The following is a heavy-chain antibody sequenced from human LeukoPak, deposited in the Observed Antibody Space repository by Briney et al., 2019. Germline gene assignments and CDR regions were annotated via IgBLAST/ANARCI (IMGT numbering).Heavy chain of an antibody. Sequence: SETLSLTCTVSGGSISSSSYYWAWIRQPPGKGLEWIGSIHYSGSTYYNPSLKSRVTTSVSTSKNQFSLKLSSVTAADTAVYYCARAEAYYDFWSGNLFDNWGQGTLVTVSS. J-gene: IGHJ4*02. D-gene: IGHD3-3*01. CDR3: ARAEAYYDFWSGNLFDN. V-gene: IGHV4-39*07. CDR1: GGSISSSSYY. CDR2: IHYSGST.